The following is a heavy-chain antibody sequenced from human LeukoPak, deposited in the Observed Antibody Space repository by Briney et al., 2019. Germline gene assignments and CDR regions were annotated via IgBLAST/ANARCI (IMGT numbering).Heavy chain of an antibody. CDR1: GASISSGGYY. D-gene: IGHD3-22*01. V-gene: IGHV4-31*03. CDR2: ISYSGST. Sequence: SQTLSLTCTVSGASISSGGYYWSWIRQHPGKGLEWIGYISYSGSTYYNPSLKSRVTISVDTSKNQFSLKLNSVTAADTAVYYCATRSYYDTSGVYGMDVWGQGTTVTVSS. CDR3: ATRSYYDTSGVYGMDV. J-gene: IGHJ6*02.